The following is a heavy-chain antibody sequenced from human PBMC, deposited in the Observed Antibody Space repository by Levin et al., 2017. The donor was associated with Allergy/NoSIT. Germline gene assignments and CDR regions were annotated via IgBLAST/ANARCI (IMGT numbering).Heavy chain of an antibody. CDR1: GFTFSSYA. CDR2: ISGSGGST. D-gene: IGHD3-22*01. J-gene: IGHJ4*02. CDR3: AKADSSGYLYYFDY. V-gene: IGHV3-23*01. Sequence: GESLKISCAASGFTFSSYAMSWVRQAPGKGLEWVSAISGSGGSTYYADSVKGRFTISRDNSKNTLYLQMNSLRAEDTAVYYCAKADSSGYLYYFDYWGQGTLVTVSS.